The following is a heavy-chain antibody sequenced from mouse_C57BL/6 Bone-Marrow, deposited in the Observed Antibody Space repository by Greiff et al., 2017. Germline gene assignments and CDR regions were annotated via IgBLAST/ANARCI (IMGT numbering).Heavy chain of an antibody. CDR1: GYAFTNYS. J-gene: IGHJ3*01. CDR2: FYPGSGGT. D-gene: IGHD4-1*01. Sequence: QVQLQQSGAELVRPGTSVKVSCKASGYAFTNYSIEWVKQRSGQGLEWIGVFYPGSGGTKYNEKFKGKATLTADKSSSTAYMHLSSLTSEDSAVYFCARSKNGDAWFAFWGRGTLVTVSA. V-gene: IGHV1-54*01. CDR3: ARSKNGDAWFAF.